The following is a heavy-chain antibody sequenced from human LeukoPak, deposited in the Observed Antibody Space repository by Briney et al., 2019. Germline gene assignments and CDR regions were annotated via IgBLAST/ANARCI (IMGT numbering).Heavy chain of an antibody. V-gene: IGHV4-38-2*02. CDR1: GGSISSYY. J-gene: IGHJ4*02. D-gene: IGHD4-23*01. CDR3: ARAVGTSRNFFDY. CDR2: IYHSGST. Sequence: SSETLSLTCTVSGGSISSYYWGWIRQPPGKGLKCIGSIYHSGSTYYNPSLKSRVTISVDTSKNQFSLNLSSVTAADTAMYYCARAVGTSRNFFDYWGQGTLVTVSS.